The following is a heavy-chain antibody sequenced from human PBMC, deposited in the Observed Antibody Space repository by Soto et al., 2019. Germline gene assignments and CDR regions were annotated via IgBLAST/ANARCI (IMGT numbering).Heavy chain of an antibody. CDR1: GGSISSGVHY. CDR2: IYYSGST. CDR3: ARGNSSSWYFDY. V-gene: IGHV4-31*03. D-gene: IGHD6-13*01. Sequence: SETLSLTCTVSGGSISSGVHYWSWIRQHPGKGLEWIGYIYYSGSTYYNPSLKSRVTISVDTSKNQFSLKLSSVTAADTAVYYCARGNSSSWYFDYWGQGTLVTVSS. J-gene: IGHJ4*02.